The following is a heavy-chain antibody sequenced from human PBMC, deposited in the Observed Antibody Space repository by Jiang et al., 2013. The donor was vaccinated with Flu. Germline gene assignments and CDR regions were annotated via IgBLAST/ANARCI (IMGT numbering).Heavy chain of an antibody. Sequence: GAEVKKPGESLKISCKGSGYTFTSNWIGWVRQMPGKGLEWMGIIYPGDSDTRYSPSFQGQVTISADKSIRTVYLQWRSLKASDTAMYYCAKHLLYGTSPDYWGQGTLVTVPS. CDR3: AKHLLYGTSPDY. CDR2: IYPGDSDT. D-gene: IGHD2-8*01. V-gene: IGHV5-51*01. CDR1: GYTFTSNW. J-gene: IGHJ4*02.